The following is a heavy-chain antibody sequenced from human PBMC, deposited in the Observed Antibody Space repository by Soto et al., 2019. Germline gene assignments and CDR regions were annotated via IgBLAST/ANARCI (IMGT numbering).Heavy chain of an antibody. D-gene: IGHD6-13*01. J-gene: IGHJ4*02. Sequence: QVHLVQSGGEVKKPGASVKVSCKASGYTFTNYGVNWVRQAPGQGLEGMGWINTYNGNTNYAQRLQGRVTLTTDTSTRTAYMELRSLTSDDTAVYYCARGSSPVDFDYWGQGTLVTVSS. CDR2: INTYNGNT. CDR3: ARGSSPVDFDY. CDR1: GYTFTNYG. V-gene: IGHV1-18*01.